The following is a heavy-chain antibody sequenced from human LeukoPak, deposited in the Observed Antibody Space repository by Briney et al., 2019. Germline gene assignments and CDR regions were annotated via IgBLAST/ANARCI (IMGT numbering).Heavy chain of an antibody. D-gene: IGHD6-6*01. Sequence: ASVKVSCKASGYTFTSYDINWVRQAPGQGLEWMGWMNPNSGNTGYAQKFQGRVTITRNTSKSTAYMELSSLRSEDTAVYYCARYTSSSYAFDIWGQGTMVTVSS. CDR1: GYTFTSYD. CDR2: MNPNSGNT. CDR3: ARYTSSSYAFDI. V-gene: IGHV1-8*03. J-gene: IGHJ3*02.